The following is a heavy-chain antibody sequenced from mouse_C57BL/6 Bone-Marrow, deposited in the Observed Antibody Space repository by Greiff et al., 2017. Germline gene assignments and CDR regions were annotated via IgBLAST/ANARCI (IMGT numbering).Heavy chain of an antibody. CDR3: TRPRYGSSYAWFAY. CDR1: GFTFSDAW. CDR2: IRNKANTHAT. D-gene: IGHD1-1*01. V-gene: IGHV6-6*01. J-gene: IGHJ3*01. Sequence: EVQLVESGGGLVQPGGSMKLSCAASGFTFSDAWMDWVRQSPEKGLEWVAEIRNKANTHATYYAESVKGRFTISRDDSKSSVYLQMNSLRAEDTGIYYCTRPRYGSSYAWFAYWGQGTLVTVSA.